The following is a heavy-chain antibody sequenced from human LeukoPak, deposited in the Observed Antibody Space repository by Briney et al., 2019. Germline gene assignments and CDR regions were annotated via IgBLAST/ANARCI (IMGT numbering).Heavy chain of an antibody. Sequence: GGSLRLSCAASGFTFSSYWMHWVRQAPGKGLVWVSRINSDGSSTSYADSVKGRFTISRDNAKNSLYLQMNSLRAEDTAVYYCARGRDGYNLVDAFDVWGQGTMVTVSS. D-gene: IGHD5-24*01. V-gene: IGHV3-74*01. CDR2: INSDGSST. J-gene: IGHJ3*01. CDR1: GFTFSSYW. CDR3: ARGRDGYNLVDAFDV.